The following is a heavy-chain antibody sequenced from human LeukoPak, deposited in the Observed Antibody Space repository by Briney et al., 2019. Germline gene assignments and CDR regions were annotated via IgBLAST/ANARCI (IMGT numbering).Heavy chain of an antibody. CDR2: ISSNRDNT. CDR3: VRGTGY. Sequence: GGSLRLSCSVSGFTFSTYVMHWVRQTPGKGLEYVSAISSNRDNTYYADSVKGRFTISRDNSKNTLYLQMSSLRADNTAVYYCVRGTGYWGQGTLVTVSS. V-gene: IGHV3-64D*06. J-gene: IGHJ4*02. CDR1: GFTFSTYV.